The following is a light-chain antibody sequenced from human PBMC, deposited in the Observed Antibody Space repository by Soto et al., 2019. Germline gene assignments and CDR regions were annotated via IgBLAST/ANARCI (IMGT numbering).Light chain of an antibody. CDR3: QQSYSTPLYT. J-gene: IGKJ2*01. CDR1: KSISSY. V-gene: IGKV1-39*01. Sequence: EIQMTPSPSSLSASVGDRVTITCRASKSISSYLNWYQQKPGKAPKLLIYAASSLQSGVASRFSGRGSGKDFTLTISSLQPEDFATYYCQQSYSTPLYTFGQGTKLEIK. CDR2: AAS.